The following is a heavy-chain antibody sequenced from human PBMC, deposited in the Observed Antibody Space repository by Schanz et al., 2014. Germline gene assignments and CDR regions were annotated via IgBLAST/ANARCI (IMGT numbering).Heavy chain of an antibody. CDR2: ISGSGGST. V-gene: IGHV3-23*01. CDR3: ARDGYSVVVISPTESFDI. CDR1: TFTFDHYA. D-gene: IGHD2-21*01. J-gene: IGHJ3*02. Sequence: EVQLLESGGGLVQPGGSLRLSCSASTFTFDHYAMSWVRQAPGKGLEWVSAISGSGGSTYYADSVKGRFTISRDNSRNTLYLQMNSLRAEDTAVYYCARDGYSVVVISPTESFDIWGQGTMVTVSP.